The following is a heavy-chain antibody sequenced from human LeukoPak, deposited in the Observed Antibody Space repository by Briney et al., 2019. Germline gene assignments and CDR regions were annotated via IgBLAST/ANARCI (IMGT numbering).Heavy chain of an antibody. J-gene: IGHJ4*02. CDR3: ARSADIVVVPAAFYFDY. CDR1: GGSISSYY. D-gene: IGHD2-2*01. Sequence: SETLSLTCTVSGGSISSYYWSWIRQPPGKGLEWIGYIYYSGSTNYNSSLKSRVTISVDTSKNQFSLKLSSVTAADTAVYYCARSADIVVVPAAFYFDYWGQGTLVTVSS. V-gene: IGHV4-59*08. CDR2: IYYSGST.